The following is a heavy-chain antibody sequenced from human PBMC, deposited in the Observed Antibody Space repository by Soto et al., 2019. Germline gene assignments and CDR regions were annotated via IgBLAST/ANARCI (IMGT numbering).Heavy chain of an antibody. CDR3: ASGGNWFDP. CDR1: GGSISNYY. CDR2: MYYNGNI. D-gene: IGHD3-16*01. J-gene: IGHJ5*02. Sequence: SETLSLTCNVSGGSISNYYWTWVRQSPEKGLEWIGYMYYNGNINYNPSLKSRVTISIDTSKNHFSLTLKSVTAADTAVYYCASGGNWFDPWGQGVLVTVS. V-gene: IGHV4-59*01.